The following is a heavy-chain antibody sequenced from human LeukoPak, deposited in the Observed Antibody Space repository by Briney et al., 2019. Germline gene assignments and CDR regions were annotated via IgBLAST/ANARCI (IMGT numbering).Heavy chain of an antibody. V-gene: IGHV3-30*18. J-gene: IGHJ1*01. D-gene: IGHD1-26*01. Sequence: GSLRLSCAASGFAFSGYGMHRVRQAPGKGLEWVAVISYDGSKKFYADSVKGRFTISRDNSKNTLSLQMDSLRAEDTAVYYCAKDQDSGKYYVRHFQHWGQGTLVTVSS. CDR1: GFAFSGYG. CDR3: AKDQDSGKYYVRHFQH. CDR2: ISYDGSKK.